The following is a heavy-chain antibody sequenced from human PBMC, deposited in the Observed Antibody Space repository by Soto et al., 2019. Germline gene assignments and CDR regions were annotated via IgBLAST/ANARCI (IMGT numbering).Heavy chain of an antibody. CDR3: AKWPVSFLDYYYGMDV. V-gene: IGHV3-23*01. CDR1: GFTFDTKA. Sequence: EVQLLESGGGLVQPGGSLSLSCAASGFTFDTKAMSWVRQAPGKGLEWVSAITGTGSRTYYADSVKGRFTISRDNSKNTLSLQMSSMRADDTAVYYCAKWPVSFLDYYYGMDVWGQGTTVTVSS. D-gene: IGHD3-3*02. CDR2: ITGTGSRT. J-gene: IGHJ6*02.